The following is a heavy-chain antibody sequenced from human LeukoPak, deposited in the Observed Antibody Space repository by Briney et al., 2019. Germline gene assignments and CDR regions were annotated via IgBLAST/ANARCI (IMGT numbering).Heavy chain of an antibody. CDR3: AREIEVGGITVFDAFDI. CDR1: GFTFDDHA. J-gene: IGHJ3*02. Sequence: GGSLRLSCAASGFTFDDHAMHWVRQAPGKGLEWVSGISWNSGSIDYADSVKGRFTISRDNAKNSPYLQMNSLRTEDTALYYCAREIEVGGITVFDAFDIWGQGTMVTVSS. V-gene: IGHV3-9*01. CDR2: ISWNSGSI. D-gene: IGHD3-10*02.